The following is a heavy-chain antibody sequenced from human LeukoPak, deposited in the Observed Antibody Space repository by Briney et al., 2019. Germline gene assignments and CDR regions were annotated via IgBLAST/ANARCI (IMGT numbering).Heavy chain of an antibody. Sequence: GASVKVSCKASGYTFTSYDINWVRQATGQGLEWMGWMNPNSGNTGYAQKLQGRVTMTRNTSISTAYMELSSLRSEDTAVYYCARGRYYYDSSGYFGFDYWGQGTLVTVSS. V-gene: IGHV1-8*01. CDR3: ARGRYYYDSSGYFGFDY. CDR2: MNPNSGNT. D-gene: IGHD3-22*01. J-gene: IGHJ4*02. CDR1: GYTFTSYD.